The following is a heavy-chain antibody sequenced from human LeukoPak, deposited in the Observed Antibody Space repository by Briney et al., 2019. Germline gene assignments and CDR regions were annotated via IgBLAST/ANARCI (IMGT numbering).Heavy chain of an antibody. V-gene: IGHV3-74*01. Sequence: PGGSLRLSCAASGFSLSRYWMHWVRQAPGTGLAWVSYIDNDGTDTNYADSVRGRFTVSRDNAKNTLYLQMNGLRAEDTAVYYCTRGGFDHNMDVWGKGTTVT. D-gene: IGHD3-9*01. CDR3: TRGGFDHNMDV. CDR1: GFSLSRYW. J-gene: IGHJ6*03. CDR2: IDNDGTDT.